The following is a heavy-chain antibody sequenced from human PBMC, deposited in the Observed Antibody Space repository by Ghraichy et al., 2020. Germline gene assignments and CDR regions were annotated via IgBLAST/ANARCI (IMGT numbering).Heavy chain of an antibody. V-gene: IGHV4-59*01. CDR2: IYYSGST. CDR1: GGSISSYY. J-gene: IGHJ4*02. D-gene: IGHD3-3*01. CDR3: ARSGYYRHFDY. Sequence: SETLSLTCTVSGGSISSYYWSWIRQPPGKGLEWIGYIYYSGSTNYNPSLKSRVTISVDTSKNQFSLKLSSVTAADTAVYYCARSGYYRHFDYWGQGTLVTVSS.